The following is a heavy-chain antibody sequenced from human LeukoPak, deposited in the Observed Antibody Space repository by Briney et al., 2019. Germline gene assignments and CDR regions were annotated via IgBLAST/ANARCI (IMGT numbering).Heavy chain of an antibody. CDR3: AKDAVLLWFGELFTYFDY. CDR2: ISGSGGST. V-gene: IGHV3-23*01. D-gene: IGHD3-10*01. Sequence: PGGSLRLSCAASGFTFSSYAISWVRQAPGKGLEWVSAISGSGGSTYYADSVKGRFTISRDNSKNTLYLQMNSLRAEDTAVYYCAKDAVLLWFGELFTYFDYWGQGTLVTVSS. CDR1: GFTFSSYA. J-gene: IGHJ4*02.